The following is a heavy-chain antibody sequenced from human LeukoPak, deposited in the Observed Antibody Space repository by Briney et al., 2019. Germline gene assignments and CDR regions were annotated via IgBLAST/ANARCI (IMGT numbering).Heavy chain of an antibody. D-gene: IGHD6-19*01. J-gene: IGHJ4*02. V-gene: IGHV4-34*01. CDR2: INHSGST. Sequence: SETLSLTCAVYGGSFSGYYWSWIRQPPGKGLEWIGEINHSGSTNYNPSLKSRVTISVDTSKNQFSLKLSSVTAADTAVYYCARGQQWLVGHDYWGQGTLVTVSS. CDR3: ARGQQWLVGHDY. CDR1: GGSFSGYY.